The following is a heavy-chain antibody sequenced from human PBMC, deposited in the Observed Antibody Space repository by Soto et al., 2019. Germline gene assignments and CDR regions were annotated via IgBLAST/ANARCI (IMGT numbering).Heavy chain of an antibody. Sequence: WETLSLTCTVSGGSISPYYWSWIRQPPGKGLEWVGYIYYGGSTSYNPSLKSRITISLETSKSQISLRLSSVTAADTAVYYCGRQGGYFPSHAPWARGTLVTVSS. V-gene: IGHV4-59*08. CDR1: GGSISPYY. D-gene: IGHD2-2*03. CDR3: GRQGGYFPSHAP. CDR2: IYYGGST. J-gene: IGHJ5*02.